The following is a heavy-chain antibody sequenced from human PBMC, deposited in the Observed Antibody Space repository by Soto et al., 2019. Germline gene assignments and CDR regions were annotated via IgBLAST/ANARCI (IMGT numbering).Heavy chain of an antibody. Sequence: SETLSLTCAVSGGSISSGGYSWSWIRQPPGKGLEWIGYIYHSGSTYYNPSLKSRVTISVDRSKNQFSLKLSSVTAADTAVYYCARDVANYLDYWGQGTVVTVSS. V-gene: IGHV4-30-2*01. CDR2: IYHSGST. D-gene: IGHD2-21*01. CDR1: GGSISSGGYS. J-gene: IGHJ4*02. CDR3: ARDVANYLDY.